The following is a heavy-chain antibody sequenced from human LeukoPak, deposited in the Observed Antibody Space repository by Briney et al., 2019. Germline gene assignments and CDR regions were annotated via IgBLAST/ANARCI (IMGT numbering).Heavy chain of an antibody. J-gene: IGHJ4*02. CDR3: ARSDYGDYGIDY. CDR2: IWYDGSNK. Sequence: PGGSLRLSCAASGSTFSSYGMHWVRQAPGKGLEWVAVIWYDGSNKYYADSVKGRFTISRDNSKNTLYLQMNSLRAEDTAVYYCARSDYGDYGIDYWGQGTLVTVSS. V-gene: IGHV3-33*01. CDR1: GSTFSSYG. D-gene: IGHD4-17*01.